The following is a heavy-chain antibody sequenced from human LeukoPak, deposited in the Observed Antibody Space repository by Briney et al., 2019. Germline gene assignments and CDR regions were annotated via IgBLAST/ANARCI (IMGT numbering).Heavy chain of an antibody. Sequence: PSKTLSLTCTVSGGSISSGGYYWSWIRQHPGKGLEWIGYIYYSGSTYYNPSLKSRVTISVDTSKNQFSLKLSSVTAADTAVYYCARVRPAGTRDDAFDIWGQGTMVTVSS. D-gene: IGHD6-19*01. V-gene: IGHV4-31*03. J-gene: IGHJ3*02. CDR3: ARVRPAGTRDDAFDI. CDR2: IYYSGST. CDR1: GGSISSGGYY.